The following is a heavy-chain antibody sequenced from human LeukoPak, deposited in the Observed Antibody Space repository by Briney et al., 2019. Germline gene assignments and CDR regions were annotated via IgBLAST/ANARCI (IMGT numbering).Heavy chain of an antibody. CDR2: ISESGDDT. D-gene: IGHD5-24*01. Sequence: GGSLRLSCAASGFTFTNFAMNWVRQAPGKGLEWVSSISESGDDTAYADSVKGRFTISRDNSRNTLYLQMISLRAEDTAVYYCAKQFVDVWGQGTLVTVSS. CDR1: GFTFTNFA. CDR3: AKQFVDV. V-gene: IGHV3-23*01. J-gene: IGHJ5*02.